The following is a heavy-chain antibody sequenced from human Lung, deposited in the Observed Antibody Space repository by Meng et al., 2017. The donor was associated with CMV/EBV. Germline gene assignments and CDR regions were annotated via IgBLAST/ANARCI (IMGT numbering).Heavy chain of an antibody. CDR2: IYYTGST. J-gene: IGHJ4*02. CDR1: GGSISSYF. Sequence: SXTXSLXCTVSGGSISSYFWSWIRQPPGKGLEWIGYIYYTGSTNYNPSLKSRVTISVDTSKKQFSLKLSSVTAAATAVYYCERGRDSGVVTPGYWGQGTLVTVSS. CDR3: ERGRDSGVVTPGY. V-gene: IGHV4-59*01. D-gene: IGHD3-3*01.